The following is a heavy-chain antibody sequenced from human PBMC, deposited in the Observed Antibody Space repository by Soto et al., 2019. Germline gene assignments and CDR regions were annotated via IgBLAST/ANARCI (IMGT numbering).Heavy chain of an antibody. CDR1: GFSLATSGVG. V-gene: IGHV2-5*02. CDR3: ANSCCDNSCYRDVAYVVN. Sequence: SGPTLVNPTQTLTLTCTFSGFSLATSGVGVGWIRQPPGKALECLGFIYWDDDKRYSPSLKSRLTITKDTSKNQVVLTMINMASVDTATYYCANSCCDNSCYRDVAYVVNWDQETLVTVSS. CDR2: IYWDDDK. J-gene: IGHJ4*02. D-gene: IGHD2-15*01.